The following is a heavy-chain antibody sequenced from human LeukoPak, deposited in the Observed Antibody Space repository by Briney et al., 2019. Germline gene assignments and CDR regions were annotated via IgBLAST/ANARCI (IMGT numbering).Heavy chain of an antibody. Sequence: GGSLRLSCEASGFSFSSHGMHWVRQAPGKGLEWVAVIWYDGSNKYYADSVKGRFTISRDNSKNMLYVEMNSLRAEDTAVYYCVRWGPSKAMDVWGEGTTVTVSP. V-gene: IGHV3-33*01. CDR2: IWYDGSNK. CDR3: VRWGPSKAMDV. CDR1: GFSFSSHG. J-gene: IGHJ6*04. D-gene: IGHD7-27*01.